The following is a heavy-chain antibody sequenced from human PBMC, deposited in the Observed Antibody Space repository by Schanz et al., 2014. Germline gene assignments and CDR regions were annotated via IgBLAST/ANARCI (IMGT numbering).Heavy chain of an antibody. D-gene: IGHD6-19*01. CDR3: ARGGYSSGWYERDIAHFDY. J-gene: IGHJ4*02. V-gene: IGHV1-69*04. CDR2: IIPLLNIA. CDR1: GGTFNSYT. Sequence: QVQLVQSWAEVKGPGASVKVSCKASGGTFNSYTINWVRQAPGQGLEWMGKIIPLLNIATYAQRFQGRVSITADTTTNTAYMELRSLRSDDTAVYYCARGGYSSGWYERDIAHFDYWGQGTLVTVSS.